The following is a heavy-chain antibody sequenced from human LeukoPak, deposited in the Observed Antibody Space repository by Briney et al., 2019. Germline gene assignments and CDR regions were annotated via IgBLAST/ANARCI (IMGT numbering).Heavy chain of an antibody. CDR3: ARDESSGWYGDPDY. CDR2: ISYDGSNK. D-gene: IGHD6-19*01. V-gene: IGHV3-30*01. Sequence: PGGSLRLSCADSGFTFSSYAMHWVRQAPGKGLEWVAVISYDGSNKYYADSVKGRFTISRDNSKNTLYLQMNSLRAEDTAVYYCARDESSGWYGDPDYWGQGTLVTVSS. CDR1: GFTFSSYA. J-gene: IGHJ4*02.